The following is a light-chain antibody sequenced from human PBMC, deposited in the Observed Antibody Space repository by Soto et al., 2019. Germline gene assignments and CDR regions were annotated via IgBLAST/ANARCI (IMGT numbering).Light chain of an antibody. CDR3: SSYTSSGTRYV. CDR1: SSDVGGYNY. Sequence: QSALTQPPSASGSPGQSVTISCTGTSSDVGGYNYVSWYQQHPGKAPKLMIYEVSKRPSGVPDRFSGSKSGNTASLTVSGLQAEDGADYYCSSYTSSGTRYVFGTGTKVTVL. CDR2: EVS. J-gene: IGLJ1*01. V-gene: IGLV2-8*01.